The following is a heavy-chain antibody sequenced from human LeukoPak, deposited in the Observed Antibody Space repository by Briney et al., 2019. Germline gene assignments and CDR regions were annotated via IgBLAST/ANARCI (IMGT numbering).Heavy chain of an antibody. D-gene: IGHD6-13*01. CDR3: AKDSALFIAAAGYFDY. CDR1: GFTFSSYG. Sequence: GGTLRLSCAASGFTFSSYGMSWVRQAPGKGLEWVSAISGSGGSTYYADSVKGRFTISRDNSKNTLYLQMNSLRAEDTAVYYCAKDSALFIAAAGYFDYWGQGTLVTVSS. V-gene: IGHV3-23*01. J-gene: IGHJ4*02. CDR2: ISGSGGST.